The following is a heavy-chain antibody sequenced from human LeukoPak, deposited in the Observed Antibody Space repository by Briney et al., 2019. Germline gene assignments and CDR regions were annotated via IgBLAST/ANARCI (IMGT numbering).Heavy chain of an antibody. D-gene: IGHD6-19*01. V-gene: IGHV1-18*01. Sequence: GASVKVSCKASGYTFTSYGISWVRQAPGQGLEWMGWISAYNGNTNYAQKLQGRVTMTTDTSTSTAYMELRSLRSDVTAVYYCARDTENLDYSSGWFFYYFDYWGQGTLVTVSS. J-gene: IGHJ4*02. CDR1: GYTFTSYG. CDR3: ARDTENLDYSSGWFFYYFDY. CDR2: ISAYNGNT.